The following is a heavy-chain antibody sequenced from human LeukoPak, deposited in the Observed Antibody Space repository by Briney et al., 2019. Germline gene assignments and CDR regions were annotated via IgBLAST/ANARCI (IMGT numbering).Heavy chain of an antibody. CDR3: AREGYYDSSGYYYVFDY. D-gene: IGHD3-22*01. V-gene: IGHV3-23*01. J-gene: IGHJ4*02. CDR1: GFTFSSYA. CDR2: ISGSGGST. Sequence: GGSLRLSCAASGFTFSSYAMSWVRQAPGRGLEWVSAISGSGGSTYYADSVKGRFTISRDNSKNTLYLQMNSLRAEDTAVYYCAREGYYDSSGYYYVFDYWGQGTLVTVSS.